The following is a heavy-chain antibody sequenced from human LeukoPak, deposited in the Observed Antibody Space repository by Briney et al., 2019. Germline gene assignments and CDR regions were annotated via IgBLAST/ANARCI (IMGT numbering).Heavy chain of an antibody. CDR3: ARDYCSGGSCYYDY. Sequence: GGSLRLSCAASGFTFSDSYMTWVRQAPGKGVEWVAYISGSGHDINYSESAKGRSTISRDNAKNSLYLQMNSLRAEDTAVYYCARDYCSGGSCYYDYWGQGTLVTVSS. V-gene: IGHV3-11*04. CDR1: GFTFSDSY. D-gene: IGHD2-15*01. CDR2: ISGSGHDI. J-gene: IGHJ4*02.